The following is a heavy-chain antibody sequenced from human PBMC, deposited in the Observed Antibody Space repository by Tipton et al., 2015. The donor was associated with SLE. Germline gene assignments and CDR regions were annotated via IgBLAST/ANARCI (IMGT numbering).Heavy chain of an antibody. Sequence: TLSLTCTVSGESISNFYWSWIRQPPGKGLEWIGYIYQGGSPNYNPSLKSRVTMSINTAKNQFSLKVNSLSVADTAVYYCARTSGRYHNYYFDYWGQGALVTVSS. CDR1: GESISNFY. V-gene: IGHV4-59*01. D-gene: IGHD1-26*01. CDR2: IYQGGSP. J-gene: IGHJ4*01. CDR3: ARTSGRYHNYYFDY.